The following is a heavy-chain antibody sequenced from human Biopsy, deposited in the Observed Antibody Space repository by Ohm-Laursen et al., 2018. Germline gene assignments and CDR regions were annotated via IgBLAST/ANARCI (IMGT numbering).Heavy chain of an antibody. V-gene: IGHV4-59*07. CDR3: ARDDAVAVIRGLDY. D-gene: IGHD3-10*01. J-gene: IGHJ4*02. CDR2: IYYSGTT. Sequence: SVTLSLTWTVSGGSISSYYWIWIRQPPGKGLEWVGYIYYSGTTDYSPSLKSRVTISIDKSKNQFFLKLSSVTAEDTAVYYCARDDAVAVIRGLDYWGQGALVTVSS. CDR1: GGSISSYY.